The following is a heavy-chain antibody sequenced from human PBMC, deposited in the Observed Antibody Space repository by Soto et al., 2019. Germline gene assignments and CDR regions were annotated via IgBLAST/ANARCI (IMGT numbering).Heavy chain of an antibody. CDR3: ARLPDYGDTLDY. J-gene: IGHJ4*02. CDR1: RFTFSTYS. CDR2: ISSSTTYI. V-gene: IGHV3-21*01. Sequence: GGSLRLSCAASRFTFSTYSMNWVRRAPGKGLEWVSSISSSTTYIYYADSVKGRFTIPRDNAKNSLYLQMNSLRAEDTAVYYCARLPDYGDTLDYWGQGTLVTVST. D-gene: IGHD4-17*01.